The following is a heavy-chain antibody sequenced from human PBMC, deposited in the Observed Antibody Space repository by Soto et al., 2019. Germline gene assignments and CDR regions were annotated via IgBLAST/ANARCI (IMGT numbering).Heavy chain of an antibody. J-gene: IGHJ6*02. CDR3: ARVKTVKYYRIGC. D-gene: IGHD1-26*01. CDR2: IYSSGST. V-gene: IGHV4-4*07. Sequence: SETLSLTCTVSGGSMSSYFWSWIRQPAGKGLEWIGRIYSSGSTDYNHSLKSRVTMSIDTSKNQFSLNLSSVTAAETAVYFCARVKTVKYYRIGCWGQGHRVTVSS. CDR1: GGSMSSYF.